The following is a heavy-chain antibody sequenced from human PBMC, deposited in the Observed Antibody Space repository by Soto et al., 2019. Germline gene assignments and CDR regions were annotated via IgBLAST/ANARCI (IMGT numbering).Heavy chain of an antibody. Sequence: GGSLRLSCAASGFTFSSYAMSWVRQAPGKGLEWVSAISGSGGSTYYADSVKGRFTISRDNSKNTLYLQMNSLRAEDTAVYYCAKGTYDILTGYYGPLDYWGQGTLVTVSS. CDR1: GFTFSSYA. V-gene: IGHV3-23*01. J-gene: IGHJ4*02. CDR3: AKGTYDILTGYYGPLDY. CDR2: ISGSGGST. D-gene: IGHD3-9*01.